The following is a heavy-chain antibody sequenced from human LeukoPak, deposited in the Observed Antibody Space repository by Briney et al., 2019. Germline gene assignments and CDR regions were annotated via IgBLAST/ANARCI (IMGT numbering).Heavy chain of an antibody. CDR3: ARDNGVVHGVYYMDV. CDR1: GFTFSNYW. J-gene: IGHJ6*03. V-gene: IGHV3-7*01. Sequence: AGGSLRLSCAASGFTFSNYWMTWVRQAPGKGLEWVADIKQDGSEKLYVKSVRGRFTISRDNAKMSLFLQMNSLRAEDTAVYYCARDNGVVHGVYYMDVWGQGTTVTVS. CDR2: IKQDGSEK. D-gene: IGHD3-3*01.